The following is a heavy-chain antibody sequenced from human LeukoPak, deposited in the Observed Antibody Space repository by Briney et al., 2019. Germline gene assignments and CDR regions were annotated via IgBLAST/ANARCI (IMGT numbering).Heavy chain of an antibody. D-gene: IGHD3-22*01. CDR2: IYPGDSDT. CDR1: GFTFTNNW. CDR3: ARTYYYAGSGSITFDY. Sequence: GGSLKISCEGSGFTFTNNWMRWVRQDPGKGLEWMGRIYPGDSDTKYSPSFQGQVTISAGKSTSTAYLQWSSLKASDTAMFYCARTYYYAGSGSITFDYWGQGTLVTVSS. J-gene: IGHJ4*02. V-gene: IGHV5-51*01.